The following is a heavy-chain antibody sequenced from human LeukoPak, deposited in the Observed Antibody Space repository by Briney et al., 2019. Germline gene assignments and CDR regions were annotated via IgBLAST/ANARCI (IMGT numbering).Heavy chain of an antibody. Sequence: SETLSLTCAVYGGSFSGYYWSWIRQPPGKGLEWIGEINHSGSTNYNPSLKSRVTISVDTSKNQFSLKLSSVTAADTAVYYCARAKAIYDYVWGSLYYFDYWGQGTLVTVSS. CDR2: INHSGST. V-gene: IGHV4-34*01. J-gene: IGHJ4*02. CDR3: ARAKAIYDYVWGSLYYFDY. CDR1: GGSFSGYY. D-gene: IGHD3-16*01.